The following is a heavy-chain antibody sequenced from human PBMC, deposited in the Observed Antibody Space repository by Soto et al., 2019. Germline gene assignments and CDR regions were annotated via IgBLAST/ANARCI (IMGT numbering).Heavy chain of an antibody. V-gene: IGHV3-48*02. CDR2: ISGGGRPI. Sequence: EVQLVESGGGSVQPGGSLRLSCAASGFTFSTFSMNWVRQAPGRGLEWISYISGGGRPISYADSVKGRFTISRDNAKNSLYLQMDSLTDEETAGYYCARDLGWAFDSWGQGTLVTVSS. CDR1: GFTFSTFS. J-gene: IGHJ4*02. D-gene: IGHD6-19*01. CDR3: ARDLGWAFDS.